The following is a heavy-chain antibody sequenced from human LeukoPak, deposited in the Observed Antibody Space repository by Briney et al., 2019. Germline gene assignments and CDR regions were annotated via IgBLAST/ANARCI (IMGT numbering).Heavy chain of an antibody. CDR3: ARGGGGRPDAFDI. CDR1: GGSISSSSYY. D-gene: IGHD1-26*01. V-gene: IGHV4-39*01. Sequence: PSETLSLTCTVSGGSISSSSYYWGWIRQPPGKGLEWIGSIYYSGSTYYNPSLKSRVTISVDTSKNQFSLKLSSVTAADTAVYYCARGGGGRPDAFDIWGQGTMVTVSS. CDR2: IYYSGST. J-gene: IGHJ3*02.